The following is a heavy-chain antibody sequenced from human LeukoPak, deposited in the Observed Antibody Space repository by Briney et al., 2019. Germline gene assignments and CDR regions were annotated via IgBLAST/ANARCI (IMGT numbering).Heavy chain of an antibody. Sequence: PGGSLRLSCAASGFTFSSYAMHWVRQAPGKGLEWVAVISYDGSNKYYADSVKGRFTISRDNSKNTLYLQMNSLRAEDTAVYYCAKDRTVVVAAPHFDYWGQGTLVTVSS. CDR1: GFTFSSYA. V-gene: IGHV3-30-3*01. CDR3: AKDRTVVVAAPHFDY. CDR2: ISYDGSNK. J-gene: IGHJ4*02. D-gene: IGHD2-15*01.